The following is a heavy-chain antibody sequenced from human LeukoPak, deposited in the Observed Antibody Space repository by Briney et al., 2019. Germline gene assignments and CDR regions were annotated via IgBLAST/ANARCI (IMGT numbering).Heavy chain of an antibody. CDR1: GDSIGSYF. D-gene: IGHD2/OR15-2a*01. CDR2: IYDSGSP. Sequence: SETLSLTCTVSGDSIGSYFWNWIRQSPGKGLEWIGYIYDSGSPKYNPSLMSRVTISLHTSKNQFSLKLNSVTAADTAVYYCVRDFFASSASFVAFDIWGPGTMVTVSS. CDR3: VRDFFASSASFVAFDI. J-gene: IGHJ3*02. V-gene: IGHV4-59*01.